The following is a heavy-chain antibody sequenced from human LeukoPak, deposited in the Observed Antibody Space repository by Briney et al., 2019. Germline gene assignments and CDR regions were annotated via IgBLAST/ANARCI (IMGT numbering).Heavy chain of an antibody. CDR3: VNDRPCDTCMPMDA. D-gene: IGHD2-8*01. V-gene: IGHV3-23*01. CDR1: GFTFSGYS. CDR2: LGRTGEYK. J-gene: IGHJ6*02. Sequence: GGSLRLSCAASGFTFSGYSMSWVRQAPGKGLEWVAGLGRTGEYKYYADSVKGRFTISRDNSKDTVSLQMNSLRAEDSAIYYCVNDRPCDTCMPMDAWGQGTTVTVSS.